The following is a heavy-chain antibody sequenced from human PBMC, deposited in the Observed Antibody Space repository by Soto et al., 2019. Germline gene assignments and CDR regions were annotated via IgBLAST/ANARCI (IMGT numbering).Heavy chain of an antibody. J-gene: IGHJ4*02. CDR3: AKFFVALAFNFDY. CDR2: ITGSGGGP. D-gene: IGHD2-15*01. CDR1: GFTFSSYA. Sequence: VGSLRLSCTASGFTFSSYAMAWVRQAPGKGLEWVSSITGSGGGPYYADSVKGRFTISRDNAKNTLYLQMNNLRADDTAVYYCAKFFVALAFNFDYWGQGTLVTVSS. V-gene: IGHV3-23*01.